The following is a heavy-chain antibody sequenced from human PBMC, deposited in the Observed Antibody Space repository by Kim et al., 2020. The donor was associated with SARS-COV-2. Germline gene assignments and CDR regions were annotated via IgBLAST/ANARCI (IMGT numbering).Heavy chain of an antibody. CDR3: ARGKAVAGTRMDV. V-gene: IGHV4-59*09. J-gene: IGHJ6*02. Sequence: YHPPRKSRVTISVDTSKNQFSLKLSSVTAADTAVYYCARGKAVAGTRMDVWGQGTTVTVSS. D-gene: IGHD6-19*01.